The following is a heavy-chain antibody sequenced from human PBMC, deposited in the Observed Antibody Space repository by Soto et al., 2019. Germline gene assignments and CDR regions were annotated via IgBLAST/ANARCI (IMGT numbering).Heavy chain of an antibody. D-gene: IGHD3-10*01. CDR3: AKDLFPTSGQRFFFES. J-gene: IGHJ4*02. Sequence: PGGSLRLSCAASGFMFSTYARTWVRQAPGRGLEWVSTILHDETPFYTDSVKGRFTISRDNVRGTLYLQMNGLRVEDAALYYCAKDLFPTSGQRFFFESWGQGTLVTVSS. V-gene: IGHV3-23*01. CDR1: GFMFSTYA. CDR2: ILHDETP.